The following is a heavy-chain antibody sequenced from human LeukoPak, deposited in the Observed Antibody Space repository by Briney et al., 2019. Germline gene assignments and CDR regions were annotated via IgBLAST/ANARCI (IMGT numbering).Heavy chain of an antibody. CDR1: LGSLSSSSYY. V-gene: IGHV4-39*01. CDR2: IYHSESY. J-gene: IGHJ4*02. D-gene: IGHD2-2*01. CDR3: ARHCRSTSCWVRFDY. Sequence: AETLPLTCPGCLGSLSSSSYYERGLRQPPGGGREGIGSIYHSESYYFNTSLKRRVTIFVDTSKNQYDLKLTSMTAADTAVYYCARHCRSTSCWVRFDYWGQGTLVTVSS.